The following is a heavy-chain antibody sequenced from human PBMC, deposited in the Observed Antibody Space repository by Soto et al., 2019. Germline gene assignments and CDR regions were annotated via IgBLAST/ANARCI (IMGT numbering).Heavy chain of an antibody. V-gene: IGHV3-21*01. CDR3: AGAPPLQGP. Sequence: EVQLVESGGGLVKPGGSLRLSCAASGFTFSSYSMTWVRQAPGKGLEWVSSISSSSSYIYYADSVKGRFTISRDNAKNSLYLQMNILRAEDTALYYCAGAPPLQGPWGQGTLVTVSS. CDR2: ISSSSSYI. J-gene: IGHJ5*02. CDR1: GFTFSSYS.